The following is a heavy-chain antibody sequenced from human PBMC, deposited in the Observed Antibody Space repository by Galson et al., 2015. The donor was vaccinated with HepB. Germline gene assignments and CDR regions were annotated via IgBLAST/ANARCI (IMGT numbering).Heavy chain of an antibody. J-gene: IGHJ4*02. CDR1: GGTFSSYA. Sequence: SVKVSCKASGGTFSSYAISWVRQAPGQGLEWMGGIIPIFGTANYAQKFQGRVTITADKSTSTAYMELSSLRTEDTAVYYCARARHNKLTLVGWGQGTLVTVSS. CDR2: IIPIFGTA. D-gene: IGHD2-21*01. CDR3: ARARHNKLTLVG. V-gene: IGHV1-69*06.